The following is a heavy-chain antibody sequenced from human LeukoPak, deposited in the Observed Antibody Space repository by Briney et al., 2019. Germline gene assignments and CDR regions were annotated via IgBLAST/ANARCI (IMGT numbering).Heavy chain of an antibody. CDR3: ARLAVPAASDAFDI. CDR2: IIPIFGTA. V-gene: IGHV1-69*05. Sequence: SVKVSCKASGGTFSSYAISWVRQAPGQGLEWMGGIIPIFGTANYAEKFQGRVTITTDESTSTAYMELSSLRSEDTAVYYCARLAVPAASDAFDIWGQGTMVTVSS. J-gene: IGHJ3*02. D-gene: IGHD2-2*01. CDR1: GGTFSSYA.